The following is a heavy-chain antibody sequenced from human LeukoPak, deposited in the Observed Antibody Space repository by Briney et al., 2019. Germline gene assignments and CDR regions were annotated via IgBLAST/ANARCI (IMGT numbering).Heavy chain of an antibody. CDR2: IYYSGST. CDR3: ASGVAGTDYFDY. CDR1: GGSISSYH. Sequence: SETLSLTCTVSGGSISSYHWSWIRQPPGKGLEWIGYIYYSGSTNYNPSLKSRVTISVDTSKNQFSLKLSSVTAADTAVYYCASGVAGTDYFDYWGQGTLVTVSS. D-gene: IGHD6-19*01. V-gene: IGHV4-59*01. J-gene: IGHJ4*02.